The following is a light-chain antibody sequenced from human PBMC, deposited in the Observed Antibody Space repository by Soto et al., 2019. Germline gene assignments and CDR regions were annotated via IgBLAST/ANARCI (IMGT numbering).Light chain of an antibody. CDR3: QQYGSSPTWT. Sequence: EVVLTQAPGTLSVIKGERATLSGRASHSVSSSSLAWYQKKPGYAPSLLIYGASSMAALIPDWFSGSGSRTVFSLTIIGLEPEDFALYSCQQYGSSPTWTVGQGTKVDNK. CDR2: GAS. V-gene: IGKV3-20*01. J-gene: IGKJ1*01. CDR1: HSVSSSS.